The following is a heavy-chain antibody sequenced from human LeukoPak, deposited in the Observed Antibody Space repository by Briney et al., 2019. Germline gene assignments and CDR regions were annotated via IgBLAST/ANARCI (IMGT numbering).Heavy chain of an antibody. Sequence: GGSPRLSWAGSGFTFRWYLMGLGRLGPGEGVEGVANIKEDGSEKYYVDSVKGRFTISRDNAKNSLYLQMNSLRAEDTAVYYCAAGGSGGTVTSKYMDVWGKGTTVTVSS. CDR2: IKEDGSEK. V-gene: IGHV3-7*01. D-gene: IGHD4-11*01. CDR3: AAGGSGGTVTSKYMDV. J-gene: IGHJ6*03. CDR1: GFTFRWYL.